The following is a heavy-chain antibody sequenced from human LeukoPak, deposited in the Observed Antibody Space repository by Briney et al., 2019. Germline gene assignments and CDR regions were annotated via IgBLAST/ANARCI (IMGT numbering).Heavy chain of an antibody. CDR3: ARYCSSTSCYTPSDVYDI. CDR2: IKQDGSEK. Sequence: GGSLRLSCAASGFTFSSYWMSWVRQAPGKGLEWVANIKQDGSEKYYVDSVKGRFTISRDNANNSLYLQMNSLRAEDTAVYYCARYCSSTSCYTPSDVYDIWGQGTMVTVPS. D-gene: IGHD2-2*02. CDR1: GFTFSSYW. J-gene: IGHJ3*02. V-gene: IGHV3-7*01.